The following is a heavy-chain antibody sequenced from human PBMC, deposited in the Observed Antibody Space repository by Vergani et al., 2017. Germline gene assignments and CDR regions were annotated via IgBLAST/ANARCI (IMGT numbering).Heavy chain of an antibody. CDR3: ARVGIVNWFDP. D-gene: IGHD2-15*01. Sequence: QVQLVQSGAEVKKPGASVKVSCKASGYTFTSYAMHWVRQAPGQRLEWMGWINAGNGNTKYSQKFQGRVTITRDTSASTAYMELSSLRSEYTAVYYCARVGIVNWFDPWGQGTLVTVSS. CDR2: INAGNGNT. J-gene: IGHJ5*02. CDR1: GYTFTSYA. V-gene: IGHV1-3*01.